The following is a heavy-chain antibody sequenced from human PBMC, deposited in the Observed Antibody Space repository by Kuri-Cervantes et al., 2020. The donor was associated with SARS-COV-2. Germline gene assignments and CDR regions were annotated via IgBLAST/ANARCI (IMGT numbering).Heavy chain of an antibody. CDR2: IYYGGST. Sequence: SETLSLTCTVSGGPISSYYWSWIRQPPGKGLEWIGYIYYGGSTNYNPSLKSRVTISVDTSKNQFSLKLSSVTAADTAVYYCARQMMSSITIFGVVITRNWFDPWGQGTLVTVSS. CDR3: ARQMMSSITIFGVVITRNWFDP. V-gene: IGHV4-59*01. D-gene: IGHD3-3*01. J-gene: IGHJ5*02. CDR1: GGPISSYY.